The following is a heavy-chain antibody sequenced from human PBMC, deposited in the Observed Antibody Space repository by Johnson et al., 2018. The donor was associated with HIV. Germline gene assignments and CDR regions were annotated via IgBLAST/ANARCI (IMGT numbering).Heavy chain of an antibody. Sequence: VQLVESGGGVVQPGGSLRLSCAASGFTVSSNYMSWVRQAPGKGLEWVSVIYSGGSTYYADSVTGRFTISRDNSKNTLYLQLNSLRAEDTAVYYCARDRIRSSHAFDIWGQGTMVTVSS. D-gene: IGHD6-6*01. V-gene: IGHV3-66*01. CDR3: ARDRIRSSHAFDI. J-gene: IGHJ3*02. CDR2: IYSGGST. CDR1: GFTVSSNY.